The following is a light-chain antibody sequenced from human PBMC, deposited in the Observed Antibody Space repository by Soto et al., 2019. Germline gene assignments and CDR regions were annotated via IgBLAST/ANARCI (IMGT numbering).Light chain of an antibody. CDR1: SSDVGGYNY. CDR2: DVS. CDR3: SSYTSSSTF. J-gene: IGLJ1*01. V-gene: IGLV2-14*01. Sequence: QSALTQPASVSGSPGQSITISCTGTSSDVGGYNYVSWYQQHPGNAPKLMIYDVSNRPSGVSNRFSGSKSGNTASLTISGLQAEDEADYYCSSYTSSSTFFGTGTKVTVL.